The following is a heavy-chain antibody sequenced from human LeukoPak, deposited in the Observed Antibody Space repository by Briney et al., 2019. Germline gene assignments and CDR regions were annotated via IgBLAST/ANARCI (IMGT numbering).Heavy chain of an antibody. CDR1: GFTFSSYS. CDR2: ISSSSSYI. Sequence: GGSLRLSCAASGFTFSSYSTNWVRQAPGKGLEWISSISSSSSYIYYADSVKGRFTISRDNAKNSLYLQMNSLGAEDTAVYYCARDREDIVVVTARWFDPWGQGTLVTVSS. J-gene: IGHJ5*02. V-gene: IGHV3-21*01. CDR3: ARDREDIVVVTARWFDP. D-gene: IGHD2-21*02.